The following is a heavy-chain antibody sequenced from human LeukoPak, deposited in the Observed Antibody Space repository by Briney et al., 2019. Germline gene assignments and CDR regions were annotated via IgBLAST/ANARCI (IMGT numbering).Heavy chain of an antibody. CDR3: AREAEWELPNYYYYYYMDV. CDR1: GGSISSYY. CDR2: IYTSGST. Sequence: TTSETLSLTCTVSGGSISSYYWSWIRQPAGKGLEWIGRIYTSGSTNYNPSLKSRVTMSVDTSKNQFSLKLSSVTAADTAVYYCAREAEWELPNYYYYYYMDVWGKGTTVTVSS. J-gene: IGHJ6*03. V-gene: IGHV4-4*07. D-gene: IGHD1-26*01.